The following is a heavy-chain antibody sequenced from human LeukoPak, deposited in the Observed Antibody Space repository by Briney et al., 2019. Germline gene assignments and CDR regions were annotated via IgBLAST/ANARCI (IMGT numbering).Heavy chain of an antibody. CDR1: GYTFTGYY. J-gene: IGHJ6*03. D-gene: IGHD5-18*01. V-gene: IGHV1-2*02. CDR2: INPNSGGT. Sequence: AAVKVSCKASGYTFTGYYMHWVRQAPVQGLEWMGWINPNSGGTNYAQKFQGRVTMTRDTSISTAYMELSRLRPDDTAVYYCARCSYGYYYYYMDVWGKGTTVTVSS. CDR3: ARCSYGYYYYYMDV.